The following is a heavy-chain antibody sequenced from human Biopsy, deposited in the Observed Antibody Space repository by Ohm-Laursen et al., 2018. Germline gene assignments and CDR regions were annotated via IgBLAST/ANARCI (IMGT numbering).Heavy chain of an antibody. CDR1: GDSISSYY. V-gene: IGHV4-59*01. CDR3: ARDRGYYSDRTVPGYFDL. D-gene: IGHD3-22*01. Sequence: SDTLSLTCPVSGDSISSYYWSWIRQSPGEGLEWIGYVYYTGSTGYNPSLQSRVTISVDTSKNHFSLRLRSVTPADTAIYYCARDRGYYSDRTVPGYFDLWGRGTLVTVSS. J-gene: IGHJ2*01. CDR2: VYYTGST.